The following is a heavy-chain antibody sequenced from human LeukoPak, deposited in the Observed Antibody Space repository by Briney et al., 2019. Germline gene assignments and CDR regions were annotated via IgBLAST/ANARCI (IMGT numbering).Heavy chain of an antibody. CDR3: ARDRGDCSGGSCLWYYYGMDV. CDR2: ISYDGSNK. J-gene: IGHJ6*02. Sequence: PGGSLRLSSAASGFTFSSYAMHWVRQAPGKGLEWVAVISYDGSNKYYADSVKGRFTISRDNAKNSLYLQMNSLRAEDTAVYYCARDRGDCSGGSCLWYYYGMDVWGQGTTVTVSS. CDR1: GFTFSSYA. D-gene: IGHD2-15*01. V-gene: IGHV3-30-3*01.